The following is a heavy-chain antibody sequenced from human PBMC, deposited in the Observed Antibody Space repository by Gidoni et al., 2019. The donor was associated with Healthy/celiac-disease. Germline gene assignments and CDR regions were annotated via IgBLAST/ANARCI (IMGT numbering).Heavy chain of an antibody. Sequence: QVQLVQSGAEVKKPGASVKVSCKASGYTFTGYYMHWVRQAPGQGLEWMGWINPNSGGTNYAQKFQGRVTMTRDTSISTAYMELSRLRSDDTAVYYCARVGATIFGVVIGAFDIWGQGTMVTVSS. V-gene: IGHV1-2*02. D-gene: IGHD3-3*01. CDR2: INPNSGGT. J-gene: IGHJ3*02. CDR3: ARVGATIFGVVIGAFDI. CDR1: GYTFTGYY.